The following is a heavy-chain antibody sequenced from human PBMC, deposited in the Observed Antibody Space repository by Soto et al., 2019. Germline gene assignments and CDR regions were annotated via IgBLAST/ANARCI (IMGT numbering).Heavy chain of an antibody. V-gene: IGHV3-30*03. J-gene: IGHJ3*02. D-gene: IGHD2-8*01. CDR3: AIACSQMDTNVLPAFEI. CDR1: ECAISNYG. Sequence: LRDSCVAAECAISNYGMHRVSQAPGKGLEWVAVISSDGSHKYYADTLKGRFTISRDNSENKLSLQMNSLTAEDTAVYYCAIACSQMDTNVLPAFEIRAKGTSVPVSP. CDR2: ISSDGSHK.